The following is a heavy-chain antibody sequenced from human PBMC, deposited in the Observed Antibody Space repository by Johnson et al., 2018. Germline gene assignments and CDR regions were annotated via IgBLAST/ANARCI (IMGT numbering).Heavy chain of an antibody. CDR3: ATAGYYYDSSGYYFNDAFDI. Sequence: VQLVQSGGGLIQPGGSLRLSCAASGFSVGNNYMTWVRRAPGKGLEWVSVIYSGGSTDYADSVKGRFTISRDNSKNTVFLQMNSLRAEDTAVYYCATAGYYYDSSGYYFNDAFDIWGQGTMVTVSS. J-gene: IGHJ3*02. D-gene: IGHD3-22*01. CDR1: GFSVGNNY. V-gene: IGHV3-53*01. CDR2: IYSGGST.